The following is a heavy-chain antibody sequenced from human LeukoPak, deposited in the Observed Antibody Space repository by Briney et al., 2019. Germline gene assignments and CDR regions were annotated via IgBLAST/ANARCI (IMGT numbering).Heavy chain of an antibody. CDR3: TRGEVFDP. Sequence: SQTLPLTCAISGDSVSSNSAAWTWIRQSPSRGLQWLGRTYYRSKWYYDYAVSVESRITITSDTSKNQFSLQLNSVTPEDTAVYYCTRGEVFDPWGQGTLVTVSS. J-gene: IGHJ5*02. CDR1: GDSVSSNSAA. CDR2: TYYRSKWYY. V-gene: IGHV6-1*01. D-gene: IGHD1-26*01.